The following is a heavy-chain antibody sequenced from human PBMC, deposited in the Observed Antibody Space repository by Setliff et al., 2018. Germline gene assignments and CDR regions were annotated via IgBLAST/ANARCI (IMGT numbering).Heavy chain of an antibody. CDR2: TIPMFGST. CDR1: GDTFSSYG. J-gene: IGHJ6*03. Sequence: SVKVSCKASGDTFSSYGISWVRQAPGQGLEWMGGTIPMFGSTSYAQKFQGRVTIITDESTSTAYMQLTSLGSEDTAVYYCVREGVDSRSSTDYRYYMDVWGKGTTVTVSS. V-gene: IGHV1-69*05. CDR3: VREGVDSRSSTDYRYYMDV. D-gene: IGHD3-22*01.